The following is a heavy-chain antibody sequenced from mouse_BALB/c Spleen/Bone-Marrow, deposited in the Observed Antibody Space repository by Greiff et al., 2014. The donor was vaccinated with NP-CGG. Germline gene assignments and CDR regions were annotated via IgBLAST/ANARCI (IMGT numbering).Heavy chain of an antibody. Sequence: QVQLQQSGAELVRPGSSVKISCKASGYVFSTYWMNWVKQRPGQGLEWIGQIYPGDGDTNYNGKFKGTATLTADKSSSTAYMQLSSLTSEDSAVYFCARSGYGSGYDYWGQGTTLTVSS. J-gene: IGHJ2*01. CDR2: IYPGDGDT. CDR1: GYVFSTYW. V-gene: IGHV1-80*01. CDR3: ARSGYGSGYDY. D-gene: IGHD1-1*01.